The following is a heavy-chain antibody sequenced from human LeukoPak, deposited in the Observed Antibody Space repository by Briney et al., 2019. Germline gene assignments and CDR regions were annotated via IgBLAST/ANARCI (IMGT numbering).Heavy chain of an antibody. CDR2: ISSSSSYI. J-gene: IGHJ4*02. V-gene: IGHV3-21*01. CDR1: GFTFSSYS. CDR3: AGTPGIYQTFDY. Sequence: GGSLRLSCAASGFTFSSYSMNWVRQARGKGLKWVSSISSSSSYIYYADSVKGRFTISRDNAKNSLYLQMNSLRAEDTAVYYCAGTPGIYQTFDYWGQGTLVTVSS. D-gene: IGHD2-2*01.